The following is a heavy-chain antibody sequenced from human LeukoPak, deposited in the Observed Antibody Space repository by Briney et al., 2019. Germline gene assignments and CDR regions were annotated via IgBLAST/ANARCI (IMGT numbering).Heavy chain of an antibody. J-gene: IGHJ6*04. Sequence: GGSLRLSCAASEFTVSQYTMNWVRQAPGKAPEWVSSITSGRSYIYYADSVRGRFTISRDNAKNSLFLEMNSLRADDTAVYFCARGSRHCGCTTCSPDVWGNGTTVTVSS. V-gene: IGHV3-21*01. CDR3: ARGSRHCGCTTCSPDV. CDR2: ITSGRSYI. CDR1: EFTVSQYT. D-gene: IGHD2-2*01.